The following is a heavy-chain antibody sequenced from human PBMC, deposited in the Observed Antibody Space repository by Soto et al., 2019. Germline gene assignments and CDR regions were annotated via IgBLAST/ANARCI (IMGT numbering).Heavy chain of an antibody. Sequence: EVQLVESGGGLVQPGESLRLSCVASGFTFNKYYMNWVRQAPGKGLEWVATVNEDGSESYYMDSVKDRFAISRYNARNSLFLQMNVLRADDTAVYYCVRDQGFCMGRTCYALFDHWGQGTLVTVSP. D-gene: IGHD2-2*01. CDR2: VNEDGSES. J-gene: IGHJ4*02. CDR1: GFTFNKYY. V-gene: IGHV3-7*01. CDR3: VRDQGFCMGRTCYALFDH.